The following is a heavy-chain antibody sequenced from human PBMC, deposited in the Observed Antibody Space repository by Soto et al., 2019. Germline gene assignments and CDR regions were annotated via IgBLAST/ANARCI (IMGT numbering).Heavy chain of an antibody. CDR1: GYTFTSYG. J-gene: IGHJ6*02. V-gene: IGHV1-18*04. Sequence: ASVKVSCKASGYTFTSYGISWVRQAPGQGLEWMGWISAYNGNTNYAQKLQGRVTMTTDTSTSTAYMELRSLRSDDTAVYYCAGHGITIFGVVILSYGMDVWGQGTTVTVPS. CDR2: ISAYNGNT. CDR3: AGHGITIFGVVILSYGMDV. D-gene: IGHD3-3*01.